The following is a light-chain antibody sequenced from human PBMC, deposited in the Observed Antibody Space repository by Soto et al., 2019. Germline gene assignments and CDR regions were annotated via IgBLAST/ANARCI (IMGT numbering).Light chain of an antibody. CDR2: DVS. J-gene: IGLJ1*01. CDR3: SSYTSSSTLYV. CDR1: RSDGGGYNY. Sequence: QPVLAEPAAVSGSPGQSITISGTRTRSDGGGYNYVSWYQQHPGKAPKLMIYDVSNRPSGVSNRFSGSKSGNTASLTISGLQAEDEADYYCSSYTSSSTLYVFGTGTKVTVL. V-gene: IGLV2-14*01.